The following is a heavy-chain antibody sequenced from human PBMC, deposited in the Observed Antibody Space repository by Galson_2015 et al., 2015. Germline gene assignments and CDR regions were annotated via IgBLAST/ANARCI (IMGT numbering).Heavy chain of an antibody. CDR3: ARDRASDSDCDSSYMDV. CDR1: GFTLGDYA. J-gene: IGHJ6*04. Sequence: SLRLSCAVSGFTLGDYAMSWVRQAPGKGLEWVGFIRNKARGGPPLYAASVKGRFTISRADSKSITYMQMNSLKTEDTDLYYCARDRASDSDCDSSYMDVWGKGTTVTVSS. D-gene: IGHD2-21*02. V-gene: IGHV3-49*04. CDR2: IRNKARGGPP.